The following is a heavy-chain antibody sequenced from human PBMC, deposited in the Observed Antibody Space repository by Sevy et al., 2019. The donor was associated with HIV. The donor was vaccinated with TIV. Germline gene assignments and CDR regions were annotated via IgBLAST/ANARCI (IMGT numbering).Heavy chain of an antibody. Sequence: GRSLRLSCAASGFTFSSYAMHWVRQAPDKGLEWVAVISSDGKHKNYADSVKGRFTISRDNSKNTLYLQMNSLRVEDTAVYFCARDEGILPPGYYYYGMDVWGQGTTVTVSS. CDR3: ARDEGILPPGYYYYGMDV. CDR2: ISSDGKHK. CDR1: GFTFSSYA. J-gene: IGHJ6*02. V-gene: IGHV3-30*04.